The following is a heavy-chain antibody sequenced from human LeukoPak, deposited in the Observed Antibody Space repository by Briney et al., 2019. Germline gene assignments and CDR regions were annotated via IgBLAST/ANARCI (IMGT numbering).Heavy chain of an antibody. V-gene: IGHV5-51*01. CDR1: GYNFANSW. J-gene: IGHJ4*02. Sequence: GESLKISCEGSGYNFANSWIAWVRQMPGKGLECMGIIYPGDSDTRYSPSFQGQVTISADKSINTAYLQWNRLKASDTAMYYCARHEGDPVDIVATIDYWGQGTLVTVSS. CDR3: ARHEGDPVDIVATIDY. CDR2: IYPGDSDT. D-gene: IGHD5-12*01.